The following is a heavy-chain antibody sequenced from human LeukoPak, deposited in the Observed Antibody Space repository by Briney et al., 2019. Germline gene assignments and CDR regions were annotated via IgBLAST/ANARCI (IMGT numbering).Heavy chain of an antibody. CDR2: IYYSGST. V-gene: IGHV4-39*07. Sequence: SETLSLTCTVSGGSISSSSYYWGWIRQPPGKGLEWIGSIYYSGSTYYNPSLKSRVTISVDTSKNQFSLKLSSVTAADTAVYYCATQWRYTAMVIGPFDYWGQGTLVTVSS. J-gene: IGHJ4*02. CDR1: GGSISSSSYY. CDR3: ATQWRYTAMVIGPFDY. D-gene: IGHD5-18*01.